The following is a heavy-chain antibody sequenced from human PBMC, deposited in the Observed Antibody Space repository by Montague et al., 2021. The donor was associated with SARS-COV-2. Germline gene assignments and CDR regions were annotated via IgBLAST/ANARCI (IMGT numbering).Heavy chain of an antibody. V-gene: IGHV4-59*08. J-gene: IGHJ5*02. CDR3: ASHHPVDGVRP. CDR2: IYYSGST. CDR1: GGSISSYY. D-gene: IGHD5-24*01. Sequence: SETLSLTCTVSGGSISSYYWTWIRQPPGKGLEWIGYIYYSGSTNYNPSLKSRATISVDTSKYQFSLKLSSVTAADTAVYYCASHHPVDGVRPWGQGTPVTVSS.